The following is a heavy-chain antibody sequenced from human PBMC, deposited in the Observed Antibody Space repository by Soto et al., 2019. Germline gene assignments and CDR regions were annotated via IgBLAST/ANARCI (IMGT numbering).Heavy chain of an antibody. V-gene: IGHV3-43*01. CDR3: AKDNYYGSGSPDGGGMDV. D-gene: IGHD3-10*01. CDR2: ISWDGGST. Sequence: LRLSCAASGFTFYDYTMHWVRQAPVNGLEWVSLISWDGGSTYYADSVKGRFTISRDNSKNSLYLQMNSLRTEDTALYYCAKDNYYGSGSPDGGGMDVWGQGTTVTVSS. J-gene: IGHJ6*02. CDR1: GFTFYDYT.